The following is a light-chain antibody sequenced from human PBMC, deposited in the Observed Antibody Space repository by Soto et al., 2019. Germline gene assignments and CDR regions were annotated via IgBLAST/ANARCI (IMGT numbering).Light chain of an antibody. V-gene: IGLV2-14*01. CDR2: EVS. CDR3: ISYTSISSLGV. CDR1: GSDVGSYKY. Sequence: QSALTQPASVSGSPGQSITISCTGTGSDVGSYKYVSWYQQHPGKAPKLIIFEVSNRPSGVSDRFSGSKSVNTASLTISGIQAEDEADYYCISYTSISSLGVFGTGTKLTVL. J-gene: IGLJ1*01.